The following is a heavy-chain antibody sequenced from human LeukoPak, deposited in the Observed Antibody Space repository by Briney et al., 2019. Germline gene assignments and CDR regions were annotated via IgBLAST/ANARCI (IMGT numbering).Heavy chain of an antibody. V-gene: IGHV1-18*01. CDR1: GYIFTSNG. CDR3: ARDRQTNWFDP. Sequence: ASVKVSCKASGYIFTSNGINWVRQAPGQGLEWMGWINPYNGNADYARKLQGRVTMTTDTSTTTAYMELRSLRSGDTAVYYCARDRQTNWFDPWGQGTLVTVSS. CDR2: INPYNGNA. J-gene: IGHJ5*02.